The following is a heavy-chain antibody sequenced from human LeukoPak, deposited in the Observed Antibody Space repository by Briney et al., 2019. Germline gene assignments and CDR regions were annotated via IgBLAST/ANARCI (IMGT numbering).Heavy chain of an antibody. V-gene: IGHV4-39*01. J-gene: IGHJ4*02. CDR3: ARQYNSGLHFDY. CDR1: GDSISSSDYY. CDR2: IFYSGST. Sequence: SETLSLTCTVSGDSISSSDYYWGWIRQPLGKGPEWIGSIFYSGSTNYNPSLKSRVTISRDTSKNQFSLKLSSVTAADTAVYYCARQYNSGLHFDYWGQGTLFTVSS. D-gene: IGHD6-19*01.